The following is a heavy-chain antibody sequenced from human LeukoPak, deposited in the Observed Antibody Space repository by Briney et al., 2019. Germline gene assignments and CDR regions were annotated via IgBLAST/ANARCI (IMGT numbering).Heavy chain of an antibody. J-gene: IGHJ3*02. CDR1: GFTFSTYD. V-gene: IGHV3-13*04. CDR2: IDTGGTT. Sequence: GGSLRLSCTASGFTFSTYDMHWVRKATGKGLEWVSAIDTGGTTYYSGSVKGRFTVSRENARNSLYLQMNSLRAGDTAVYYCVREAGHIGGLNELDIWGRGTVVAVSS. D-gene: IGHD2-15*01. CDR3: VREAGHIGGLNELDI.